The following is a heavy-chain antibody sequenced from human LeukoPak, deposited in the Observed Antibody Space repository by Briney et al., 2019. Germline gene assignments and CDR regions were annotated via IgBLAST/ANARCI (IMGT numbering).Heavy chain of an antibody. J-gene: IGHJ4*02. CDR1: GFTVSSNY. CDR3: ARLITGYFDY. Sequence: GGSLRLSCAASGFTVSSNYMSWVRQAPGKGLEWVSVIYSGGSTYYADSVKGRFTISRDNAKNSLYLQMSSLRAEDTAVYYCARLITGYFDYWGQGTLVTVSS. CDR2: IYSGGST. D-gene: IGHD1-14*01. V-gene: IGHV3-66*01.